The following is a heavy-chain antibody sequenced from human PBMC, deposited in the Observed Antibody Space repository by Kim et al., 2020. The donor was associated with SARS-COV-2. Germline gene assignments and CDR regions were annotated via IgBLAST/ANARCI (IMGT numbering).Heavy chain of an antibody. CDR1: GFTFSSYS. CDR2: ISSSSSTI. Sequence: GGSLRLSCAASGFTFSSYSMNWVRQAPGKGLEWVSYISSSSSTIYYADSVKGRFTISRDNAKNSLYLQMNSLRDEDTAVYYCAETRRIGLFPYFDYWGQGTLVTVSS. V-gene: IGHV3-48*02. J-gene: IGHJ4*02. D-gene: IGHD6-6*01. CDR3: AETRRIGLFPYFDY.